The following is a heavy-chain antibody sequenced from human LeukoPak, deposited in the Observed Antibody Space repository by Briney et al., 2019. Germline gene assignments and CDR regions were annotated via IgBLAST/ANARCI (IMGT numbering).Heavy chain of an antibody. Sequence: PGGSLRLSCAASGFTFSNYGMNWVRQAPGKGLEWVSGIRSSDGSTSYADSVRGRFTTSRDTSKNILYLQMNSLRAEDTAVYYCAKEGYDFWSTYSRTHFDYWGQGILVTVSS. J-gene: IGHJ4*02. D-gene: IGHD3-3*01. CDR3: AKEGYDFWSTYSRTHFDY. V-gene: IGHV3-23*01. CDR1: GFTFSNYG. CDR2: IRSSDGST.